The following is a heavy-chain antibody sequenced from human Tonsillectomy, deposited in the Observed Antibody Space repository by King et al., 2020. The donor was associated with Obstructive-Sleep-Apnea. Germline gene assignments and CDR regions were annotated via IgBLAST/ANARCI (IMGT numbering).Heavy chain of an antibody. D-gene: IGHD4-17*01. CDR1: GLTFSNAW. CDR2: IKRKTDDGPT. Sequence: VQLVESGGGLVKPGGSLRLSCAASGLTFSNAWMSWVRQAPGKGLEWCGRIKRKTDDGPTDYAAPVKGRFTISRDDSKNTLFLQMNALKTEDTAVYYCTTDPGDYADYWGQGTLVTVSS. V-gene: IGHV3-15*01. J-gene: IGHJ4*02. CDR3: TTDPGDYADY.